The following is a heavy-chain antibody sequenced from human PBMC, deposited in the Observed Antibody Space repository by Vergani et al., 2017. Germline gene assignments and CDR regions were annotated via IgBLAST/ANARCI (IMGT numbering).Heavy chain of an antibody. D-gene: IGHD3-22*01. CDR3: ATGGYYYDSSGYYYYGMDV. Sequence: QVQLVQSGAEVKKPGSSVKVSCKASGGTFSSYAISWVRQAPGQGLEWMGGIIPIFGTANYAQKFQGRVTITADKSTSTAYMELSSLRSEDTAVYYCATGGYYYDSSGYYYYGMDVWGQGTTVTVSS. CDR2: IIPIFGTA. CDR1: GGTFSSYA. J-gene: IGHJ6*02. V-gene: IGHV1-69*06.